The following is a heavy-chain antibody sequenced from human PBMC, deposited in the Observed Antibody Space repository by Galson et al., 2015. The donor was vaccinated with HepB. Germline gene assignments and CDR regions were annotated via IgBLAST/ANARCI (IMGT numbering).Heavy chain of an antibody. Sequence: SVKVSCKASGYTFTGYYTRWVRQAPGQGLEWMGWINPNSGGTNYAQKFQGWVTMTRDTSISTAYMELSRLRSDDTAVYYCARGIVGAKDFDYWGQGTLVTVSS. CDR1: GYTFTGYY. CDR3: ARGIVGAKDFDY. CDR2: INPNSGGT. J-gene: IGHJ4*02. D-gene: IGHD1-26*01. V-gene: IGHV1-2*04.